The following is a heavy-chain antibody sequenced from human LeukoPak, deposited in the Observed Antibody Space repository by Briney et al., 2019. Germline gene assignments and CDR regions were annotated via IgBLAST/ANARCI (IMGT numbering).Heavy chain of an antibody. D-gene: IGHD6-6*01. V-gene: IGHV4-39*07. CDR3: ARIEYSSSSSAFDI. CDR1: GGSISSSSYY. CDR2: IYYSGST. J-gene: IGHJ3*02. Sequence: PSETLSLTCTVSGGSISSSSYYWGWIRQPPGKGLEWIGSIYYSGSTYYNPSLKSRVTISVDTSKNQFSLKLSSVTAADTAVYYCARIEYSSSSSAFDIWGQGTMVTVSS.